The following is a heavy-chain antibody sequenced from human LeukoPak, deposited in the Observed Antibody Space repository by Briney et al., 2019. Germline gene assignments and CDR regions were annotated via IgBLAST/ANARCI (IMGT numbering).Heavy chain of an antibody. D-gene: IGHD6-6*01. CDR1: GGTFSSYA. V-gene: IGHV1-69*13. CDR2: IIPIFGTA. CDR3: ARSSSSHYYYYYMDV. Sequence: GASVKVSCKASGGTFSSYAISWVRQAPGQGLEWMGGIIPIFGTANYAQKFQGRVTITADESTSTAYMELSSLRSEDTAVYYCARSSSSHYYYYYMDVWGKGTTVTVSS. J-gene: IGHJ6*03.